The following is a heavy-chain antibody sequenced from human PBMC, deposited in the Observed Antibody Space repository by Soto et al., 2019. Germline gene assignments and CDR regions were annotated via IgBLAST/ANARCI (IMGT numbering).Heavy chain of an antibody. Sequence: ASVKVSCKASGYTFTSYGISWVRQAPGQGLEWMGWISAYNGNTNYAQKLQGRVTMTTDTSTSTAYMELRSLRSDDTAVYYCARVYQRRQYYDFWSGFGNYGMDVWSQGTTVTVSS. D-gene: IGHD3-3*01. V-gene: IGHV1-18*04. CDR3: ARVYQRRQYYDFWSGFGNYGMDV. CDR2: ISAYNGNT. J-gene: IGHJ6*02. CDR1: GYTFTSYG.